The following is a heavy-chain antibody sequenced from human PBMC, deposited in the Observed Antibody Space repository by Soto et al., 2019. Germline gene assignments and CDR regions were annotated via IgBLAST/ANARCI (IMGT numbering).Heavy chain of an antibody. Sequence: GESLKISCKGSGCSFTSYWIGWVRQMPGKGLEWMGIIYPGDSDTRYSPSFQGQVTISADKSISTAYLQWSSLKASDTAMYYCARSSSRYYYYYGMDVWGQGTTVTVSS. CDR2: IYPGDSDT. J-gene: IGHJ6*02. V-gene: IGHV5-51*01. CDR1: GCSFTSYW. D-gene: IGHD6-13*01. CDR3: ARSSSRYYYYYGMDV.